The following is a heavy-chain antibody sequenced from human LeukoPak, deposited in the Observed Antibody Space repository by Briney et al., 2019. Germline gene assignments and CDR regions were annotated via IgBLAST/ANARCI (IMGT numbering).Heavy chain of an antibody. Sequence: ASVKVSCKAFGYTFTGYYMHWGRQAPGQGLEWMGWINPNSGGTNYAQKFQGRVTMTRDTSISTAYMELSRLRSDDTAVYYCARGRYSSGGGLDYWGQGPLVTVSS. CDR2: INPNSGGT. V-gene: IGHV1-2*02. CDR3: ARGRYSSGGGLDY. CDR1: GYTFTGYY. J-gene: IGHJ4*02. D-gene: IGHD5-18*01.